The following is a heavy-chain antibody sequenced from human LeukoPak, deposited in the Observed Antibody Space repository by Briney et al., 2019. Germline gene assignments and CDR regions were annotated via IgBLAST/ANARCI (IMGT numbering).Heavy chain of an antibody. V-gene: IGHV4-59*01. J-gene: IGHJ4*02. Sequence: PSETLSLTCTVSGGSISSYYWSWIRQPPGKGLEWIGYTHYSGSTSYNPSLKSRVTISVDTSKNQFSLELTSVTAADTAVYYCARGYSGSYGRFDYWGQGTLVTVSS. CDR2: THYSGST. CDR1: GGSISSYY. CDR3: ARGYSGSYGRFDY. D-gene: IGHD1-26*01.